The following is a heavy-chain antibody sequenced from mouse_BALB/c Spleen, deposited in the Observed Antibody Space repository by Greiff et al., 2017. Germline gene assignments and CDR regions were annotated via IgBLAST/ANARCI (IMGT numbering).Heavy chain of an antibody. CDR1: GDSITSGY. CDR3: ARSRYDEGVYDYAMDY. CDR2: ISYSGST. D-gene: IGHD2-12*01. J-gene: IGHJ4*01. V-gene: IGHV3-8*02. Sequence: VQLKQSGPSLAKPSQTLSLTCSVTGDSITSGYWNWIRKFPGNKLEYMGYISYSGSTYYNPSLKSRISITRDTSKNQYYLQLNSVTTEDTATYYWARSRYDEGVYDYAMDYWGQGTSVTVSS.